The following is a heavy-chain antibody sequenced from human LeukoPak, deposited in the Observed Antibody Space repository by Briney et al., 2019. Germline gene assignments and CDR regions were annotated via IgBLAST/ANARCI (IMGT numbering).Heavy chain of an antibody. D-gene: IGHD2-8*02. CDR3: ARDYTGSYYYYYMDV. CDR2: IYTSGIT. J-gene: IGHJ6*03. Sequence: SETLSLXCTVSGGSISSGSYYWSWIRQPAGKGLEWIGRIYTSGITNYNPSLKSRVTISVDTSKNQFSLKLSSVTAADTAVYYCARDYTGSYYYYYMDVWGKGTTVTVSS. CDR1: GGSISSGSYY. V-gene: IGHV4-61*02.